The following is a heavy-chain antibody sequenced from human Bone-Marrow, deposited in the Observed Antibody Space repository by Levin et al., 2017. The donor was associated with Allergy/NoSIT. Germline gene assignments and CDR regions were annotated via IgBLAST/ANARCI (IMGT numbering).Heavy chain of an antibody. CDR1: GGSISSHY. V-gene: IGHV4-59*11. CDR3: AREYSSSSGKPFDY. CDR2: IYYSGST. Sequence: SCNVSGGSISSHYWSWIRQPPGKGLEWIGSIYYSGSTNYNPSLKSRVTISVDTSKNEFSLKLSSVTAADTAMYYCAREYSSSSGKPFDYWGQGTRVTVSS. D-gene: IGHD6-6*01. J-gene: IGHJ4*02.